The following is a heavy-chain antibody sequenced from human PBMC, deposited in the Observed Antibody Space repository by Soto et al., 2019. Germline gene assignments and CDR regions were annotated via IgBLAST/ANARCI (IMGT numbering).Heavy chain of an antibody. D-gene: IGHD4-4*01. CDR1: GYTFTSHG. CDR3: ARDRSNYVGFAFDI. V-gene: IGHV1-18*01. J-gene: IGHJ3*02. CDR2: ISAYNGDT. Sequence: ASVKVSCKASGYTFTSHGISWVRQAPGQGLEWMGWISAYNGDTNYAQKLQGGVTVTTDRSTSTAYMELRSLRSEDTAVYYCARDRSNYVGFAFDIWGQGTMVTVSS.